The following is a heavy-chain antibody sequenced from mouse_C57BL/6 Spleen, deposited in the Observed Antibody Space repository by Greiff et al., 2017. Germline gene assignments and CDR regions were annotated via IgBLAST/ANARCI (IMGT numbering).Heavy chain of an antibody. CDR1: GYTFTSYW. CDR2: IHPNSGST. V-gene: IGHV1-64*01. CDR3: ARRGDDYDVCAD. Sequence: QVQLQHPGAELVKPGASVKLSCTASGYTFTSYWMYWVKQRPGQGLEWIGMIHPNSGSTNYTETFKSKATLTVDKSSSTAYMQLSSLTSEDSAVYYCARRGDDYDVCADWGKGTMVTVAA. D-gene: IGHD2-4*01. J-gene: IGHJ3*01.